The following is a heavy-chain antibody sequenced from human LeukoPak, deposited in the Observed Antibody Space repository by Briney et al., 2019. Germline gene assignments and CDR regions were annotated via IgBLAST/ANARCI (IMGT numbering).Heavy chain of an antibody. CDR2: IYYSGST. J-gene: IGHJ6*03. V-gene: IGHV4-30-4*08. CDR1: GGSISSGDYY. CDR3: ARDHTTMVRGIITYYYYYMDV. D-gene: IGHD3-10*01. Sequence: SETLSLTCSVSGGSISSGDYYWSWIRQPPGKDLEWIGYIYYSGSTYYNPSLKSRVTISVDTSKNQFSLKLSSVTAADTAVYYCARDHTTMVRGIITYYYYYMDVWGKGTTVTVSS.